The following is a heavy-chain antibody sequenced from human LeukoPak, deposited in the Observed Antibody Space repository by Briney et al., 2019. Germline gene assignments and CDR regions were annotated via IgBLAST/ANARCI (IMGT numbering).Heavy chain of an antibody. D-gene: IGHD6-19*01. CDR3: ARGWYNFDY. Sequence: PGGSLRLSCAASGFTFSDYAMHWVRQAPGKGLEWVSGINNSGDRRFYADSVKGRFTISGDNSKNTLYLQMNSLRAEDTAVYYCARGWYNFDYWGQGTRVTVSS. J-gene: IGHJ4*02. CDR2: INNSGDRR. V-gene: IGHV3-23*01. CDR1: GFTFSDYA.